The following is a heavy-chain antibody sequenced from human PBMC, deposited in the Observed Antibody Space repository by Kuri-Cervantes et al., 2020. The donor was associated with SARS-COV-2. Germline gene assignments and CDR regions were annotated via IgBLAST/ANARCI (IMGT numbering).Heavy chain of an antibody. J-gene: IGHJ3*02. D-gene: IGHD3-10*02. CDR2: ISSSYI. V-gene: IGHV3-21*04. Sequence: GESLKISCAASGFTFSSYWMSWVHQAPGKGLEWVSSISSSYIYYADSVKGRFTISRDNAKNSLYLQMNSLRAEDTALYYCAKDKRMFRGSDDAFDIWGQGTMVTVSS. CDR3: AKDKRMFRGSDDAFDI. CDR1: GFTFSSYW.